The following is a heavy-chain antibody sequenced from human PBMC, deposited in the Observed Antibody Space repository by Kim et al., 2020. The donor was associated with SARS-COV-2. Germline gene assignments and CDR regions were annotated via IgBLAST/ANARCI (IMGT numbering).Heavy chain of an antibody. J-gene: IGHJ5*02. CDR2: GGAT. CDR3: ARDDWFDH. V-gene: IGHV3-66*01. Sequence: GGATSYADSVKGRFTISRDSSKHTLYLQMNSLRVEDTAVYYCARDDWFDHWGQGTLVTVSS.